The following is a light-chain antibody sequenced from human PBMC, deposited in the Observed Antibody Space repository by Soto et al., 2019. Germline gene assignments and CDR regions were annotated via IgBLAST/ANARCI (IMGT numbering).Light chain of an antibody. V-gene: IGKV1-17*01. CDR3: LQHHTNPWT. J-gene: IGKJ1*01. CDR1: QGIGDD. Sequence: DIQMTQSPASLSASVGDRVIITCRASQGIGDDLAWYQQKPGKAPKLLIYAASRLQSGVPSRFNGSGSGTNDTLTISSLQPDDFSSYYCLQHHTNPWTFGPGNKVEVK. CDR2: AAS.